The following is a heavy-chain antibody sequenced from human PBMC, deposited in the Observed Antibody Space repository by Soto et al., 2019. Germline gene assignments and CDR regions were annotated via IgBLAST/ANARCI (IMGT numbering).Heavy chain of an antibody. CDR3: ARGDSTGSPTGWFDP. Sequence: QVQLVQSGAEVRKPGASVQVSCKASGYTFTRYSINWVRQAPGQGLEWVGWISNYNGDTKYAEKFQGRVTLTTDTFTTTSYMDLRSLTSDDTAMYFCARGDSTGSPTGWFDPWGQGTLVNVLS. J-gene: IGHJ5*02. CDR1: GYTFTRYS. D-gene: IGHD6-19*01. V-gene: IGHV1-18*04. CDR2: ISNYNGDT.